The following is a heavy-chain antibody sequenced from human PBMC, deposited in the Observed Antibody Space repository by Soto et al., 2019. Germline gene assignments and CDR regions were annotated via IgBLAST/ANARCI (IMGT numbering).Heavy chain of an antibody. CDR2: MYYGGRT. CDR1: GGSISSYY. J-gene: IGHJ5*02. CDR3: ARGTPSPLIVRSSRGPWFDP. V-gene: IGHV4-59*08. D-gene: IGHD2-15*01. Sequence: SETLSLTGTVSGGSISSYYWSWIRQPPGKGLESIGYMYYGGRTNYNPSLNSRVTISVDTSKMQVSLKLSSVTAADTAVYFCARGTPSPLIVRSSRGPWFDPWGQGTLVTVSS.